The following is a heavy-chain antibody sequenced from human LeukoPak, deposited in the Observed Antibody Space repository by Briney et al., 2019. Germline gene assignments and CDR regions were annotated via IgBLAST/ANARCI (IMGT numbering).Heavy chain of an antibody. V-gene: IGHV4-59*08. CDR2: IYYSGST. D-gene: IGHD1-26*01. CDR3: ASGSYYFDY. J-gene: IGHJ4*02. CDR1: GGSISTNY. Sequence: SETLSLTCSVSGGSISTNYWSWIRQPPGKGLEWIGHIYYSGSTNYNPSLKSRVTISVATSKNQFSLNLSLVTAADTAVYYCASGSYYFDYWGQGTLVTVSS.